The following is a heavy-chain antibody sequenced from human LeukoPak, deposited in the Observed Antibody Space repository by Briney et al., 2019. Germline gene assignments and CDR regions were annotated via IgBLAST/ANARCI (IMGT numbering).Heavy chain of an antibody. CDR3: ARDAGSGTYYFDY. CDR2: ISSSSSYI. Sequence: GGSLRLSCAASGFTFSSYTMNRVRQAPGKGLEWVSSISSSSSYIYYADSVKGRFTISRDNAKNSLYLQMNSLRAEDTAVYYCARDAGSGTYYFDYWGQGTLVTVSS. D-gene: IGHD1-1*01. J-gene: IGHJ4*02. V-gene: IGHV3-21*01. CDR1: GFTFSSYT.